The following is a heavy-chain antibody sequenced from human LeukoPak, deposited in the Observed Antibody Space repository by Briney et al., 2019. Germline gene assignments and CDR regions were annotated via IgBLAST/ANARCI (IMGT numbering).Heavy chain of an antibody. J-gene: IGHJ3*02. CDR3: ARGICSGGSCYLGDAFDI. Sequence: GASVKVSCKASGYTFTSYGISWERQAPGQGLEWMGWISAYNGNTNYAQKLQGRVTMTTDTSTSTAYMELRSLRSDDTAVYYCARGICSGGSCYLGDAFDIWGQGTMVTVSS. CDR1: GYTFTSYG. CDR2: ISAYNGNT. D-gene: IGHD2-15*01. V-gene: IGHV1-18*01.